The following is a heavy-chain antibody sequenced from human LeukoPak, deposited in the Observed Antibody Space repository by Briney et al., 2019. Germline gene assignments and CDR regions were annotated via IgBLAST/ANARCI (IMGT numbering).Heavy chain of an antibody. CDR2: ISTYNVNT. Sequence: ASVKVSCKASGYTFTSYSISWVRQAPGQGLEWIGWISTYNVNTNYAQKFQGRVTMTTDTSTSTAYMELRSLRSDDTAVYYCARDLGYCTNGVCTRSWFDPWGRGTLVTVAS. J-gene: IGHJ5*02. CDR3: ARDLGYCTNGVCTRSWFDP. D-gene: IGHD2-8*01. V-gene: IGHV1-18*01. CDR1: GYTFTSYS.